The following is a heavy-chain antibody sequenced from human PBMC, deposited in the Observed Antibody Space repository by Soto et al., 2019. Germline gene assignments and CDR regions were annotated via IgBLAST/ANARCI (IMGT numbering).Heavy chain of an antibody. CDR3: ARQHNPGESIPAALTRYFYMDV. CDR1: GFTFSLYS. Sequence: PGGSLRLSCAASGFTFSLYSMNWVRQAPGKGLEWVSSISSSRTYIYYADSVKGRFTISRDNAEKSLYLQMNSLRVEDTAVYYCARQHNPGESIPAALTRYFYMDVWGKGTTVTVSS. V-gene: IGHV3-21*01. CDR2: ISSSRTYI. J-gene: IGHJ6*03. D-gene: IGHD2-2*01.